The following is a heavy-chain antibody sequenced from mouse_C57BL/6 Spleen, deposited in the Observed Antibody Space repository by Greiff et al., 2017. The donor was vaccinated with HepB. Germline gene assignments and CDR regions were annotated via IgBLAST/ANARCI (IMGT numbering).Heavy chain of an antibody. CDR2: INPSSGYT. CDR1: GYTFTSYT. V-gene: IGHV1-4*01. D-gene: IGHD2-3*01. CDR3: ARRVDGYPYYAMDY. Sequence: QVQLQQSGAELARPGASVKMSCKASGYTFTSYTMHWVKQRPGQGLEWIGYINPSSGYTKYNQKFKDKATLTADKSSSTAYMQLSSLTSEDSAVYYCARRVDGYPYYAMDYWGQGTSVTVSS. J-gene: IGHJ4*01.